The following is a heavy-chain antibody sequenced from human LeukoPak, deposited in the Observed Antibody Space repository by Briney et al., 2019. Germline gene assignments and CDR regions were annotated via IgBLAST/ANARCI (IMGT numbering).Heavy chain of an antibody. V-gene: IGHV3-20*04. CDR3: ARDLGGKLEGVYWAN. D-gene: IGHD1-26*01. J-gene: IGHJ4*02. CDR2: INWNGGST. CDR1: GFTFDDYG. Sequence: GGTLRLSCAASGFTFDDYGMSWVRQAPGKGLEWVSGINWNGGSTGYADSVKGRFTISRDNAKNSLYLQMNSLRAEDTALYYCARDLGGKLEGVYWANWGQGTLVTVSS.